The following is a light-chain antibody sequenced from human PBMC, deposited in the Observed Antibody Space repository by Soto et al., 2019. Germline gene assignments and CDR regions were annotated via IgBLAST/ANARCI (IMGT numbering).Light chain of an antibody. J-gene: IGLJ1*01. V-gene: IGLV2-8*01. CDR2: EVN. CDR3: TSHAGTINFPYI. Sequence: QSALTQPPSVSGSPGQSVTISCTGTSSDVGAYNYVSWYQHHPGKAPKLMVYEVNKRPSGVPDRFSGSKSGNTASLTVSGLQAEDEADYYCTSHAGTINFPYIFGTGIKVTVL. CDR1: SSDVGAYNY.